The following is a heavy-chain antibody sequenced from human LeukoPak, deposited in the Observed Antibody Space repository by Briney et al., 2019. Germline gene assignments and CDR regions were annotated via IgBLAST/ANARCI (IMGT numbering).Heavy chain of an antibody. V-gene: IGHV1-8*01. CDR3: ARGGLWYHDDY. D-gene: IGHD3-10*01. CDR2: MNPISGNT. CDR1: GYTFTSYD. J-gene: IGHJ4*02. Sequence: SSVKVSCKASGYTFTSYDINWVRPATGQGLEWMGWMNPISGNTCYEERFQGRVTMTRNTSISTAYMELSSVRSEDTAVYYCARGGLWYHDDYWGQGTLVTVSS.